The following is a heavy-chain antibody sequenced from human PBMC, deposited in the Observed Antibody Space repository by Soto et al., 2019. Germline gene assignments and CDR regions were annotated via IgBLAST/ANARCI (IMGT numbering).Heavy chain of an antibody. Sequence: QVQLVQSGAEVKKPGSSVKVSCKASGGTFSSYAISWVRQAPGQGLEWMGGIIPIFGTANYAQKFQGRVTITADKSTNTAYMELSSLRSEDTAVYYCARDGSWNDRPNWFDPWGQGTLVTVSS. V-gene: IGHV1-69*06. CDR2: IIPIFGTA. CDR3: ARDGSWNDRPNWFDP. J-gene: IGHJ5*02. D-gene: IGHD1-1*01. CDR1: GGTFSSYA.